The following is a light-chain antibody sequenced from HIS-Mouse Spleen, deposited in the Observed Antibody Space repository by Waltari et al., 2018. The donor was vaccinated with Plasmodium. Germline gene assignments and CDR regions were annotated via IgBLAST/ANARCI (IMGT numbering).Light chain of an antibody. J-gene: IGLJ3*02. Sequence: SYELTQPPSVSVSPGQTARITCSGDALPKKYAYWYQQKSGQAPVLVIYEDRKRPPGIPERFSGPRSGTMATLTISGAQVEDEADYYCYSTDSSGNHRVFGGGTKLTVL. V-gene: IGLV3-10*01. CDR1: ALPKKY. CDR3: YSTDSSGNHRV. CDR2: EDR.